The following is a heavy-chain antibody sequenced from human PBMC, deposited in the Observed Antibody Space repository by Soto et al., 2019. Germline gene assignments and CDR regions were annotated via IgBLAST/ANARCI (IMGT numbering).Heavy chain of an antibody. CDR1: GYTFTSYG. V-gene: IGHV1-18*01. CDR2: ISAYNGNT. D-gene: IGHD1-26*01. CDR3: ARDNLREWEGYVKDY. Sequence: QVPLVQSGAEVKKPGASVKVSCKASGYTFTSYGISWVRQAPGQGLEWMGWISAYNGNTNYAQKLQGRVTMTTDTSTSTAYMELRSLRSDDTAVYYCARDNLREWEGYVKDYWGQGTLVTVSS. J-gene: IGHJ4*02.